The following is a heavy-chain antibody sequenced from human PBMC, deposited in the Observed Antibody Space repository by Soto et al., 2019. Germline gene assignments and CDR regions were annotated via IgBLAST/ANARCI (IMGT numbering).Heavy chain of an antibody. V-gene: IGHV3-23*01. D-gene: IGHD2-15*01. J-gene: IGHJ4*02. CDR3: ANGCGGTCYSRINY. Sequence: EVQLLESGGGLVQPGGSLRLSCAASGFTFSSYAMSWVRQAPGKGLEWVSGISDSGGSTYYAGSVKGRFTISRDNSKKTLYLQMNSLRAEDTAVYYCANGCGGTCYSRINYWGQGTLVTVST. CDR2: ISDSGGST. CDR1: GFTFSSYA.